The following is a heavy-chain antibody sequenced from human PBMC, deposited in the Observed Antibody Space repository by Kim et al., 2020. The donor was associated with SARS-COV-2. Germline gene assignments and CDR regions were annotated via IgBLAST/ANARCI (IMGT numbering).Heavy chain of an antibody. CDR1: GFTFSNYW. CDR3: VQDRYSYGGVPGD. D-gene: IGHD5-18*01. V-gene: IGHV3-7*03. CDR2: IKQDGSEK. Sequence: GGSLRLSCAASGFTFSNYWMSWVRQAPGQGLECVANIKQDGSEKYYVDSVRGRFTISRDNAKNSLYLQMNSLRAEDTAVYYCVQDRYSYGGVPGDWGQGPRATAS. J-gene: IGHJ4*02.